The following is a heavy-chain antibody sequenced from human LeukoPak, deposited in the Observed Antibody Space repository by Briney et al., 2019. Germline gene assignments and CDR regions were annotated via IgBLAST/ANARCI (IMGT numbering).Heavy chain of an antibody. CDR2: IIPILGIA. CDR3: ARDGYSVLIDY. J-gene: IGHJ4*02. D-gene: IGHD5-24*01. CDR1: GGTFSSYA. Sequence: GASVKVSCKASGGTFSSYAISWVRQAPGQGLEWMGRIIPILGIANYAQKFQGRVTITADKSTSTAYMELSSLRSEDTAVYYCARDGYSVLIDYWGQGTLVTVSS. V-gene: IGHV1-69*04.